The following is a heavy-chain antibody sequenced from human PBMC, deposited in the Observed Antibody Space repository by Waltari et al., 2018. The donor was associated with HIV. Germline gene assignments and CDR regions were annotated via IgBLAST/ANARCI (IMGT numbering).Heavy chain of an antibody. J-gene: IGHJ4*02. Sequence: EVRLVESGGGLVQPGGSLRLSCAASGFTFSSSWMTWVRQAPGKGGEWGGKEKAEGSEINEEDSLKGRFTISRENAKNSLYLQMNSLRAEDTAVYYCARRQQLTDWGQGTLVTVSS. CDR1: GFTFSSSW. D-gene: IGHD6-13*01. V-gene: IGHV3-7*01. CDR2: EKAEGSEI. CDR3: ARRQQLTD.